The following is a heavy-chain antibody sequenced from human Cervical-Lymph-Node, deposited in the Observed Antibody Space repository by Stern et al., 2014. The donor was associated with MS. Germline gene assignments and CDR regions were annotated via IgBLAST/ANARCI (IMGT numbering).Heavy chain of an antibody. CDR1: GFTFSSYG. CDR3: AKVPNSSGYYRHFDY. V-gene: IGHV3-30*18. D-gene: IGHD3-22*01. J-gene: IGHJ4*02. CDR2: LSFDGSNK. Sequence: QVQLMQSGGGVVQPGRSLRLSCAASGFTFSSYGMHWVRQAPGKGLEWVAVLSFDGSNKYYADSVKGRFTISRDNSKNTLYLQMNSLRAEDTAVYYCAKVPNSSGYYRHFDYWGQGTLVTVSS.